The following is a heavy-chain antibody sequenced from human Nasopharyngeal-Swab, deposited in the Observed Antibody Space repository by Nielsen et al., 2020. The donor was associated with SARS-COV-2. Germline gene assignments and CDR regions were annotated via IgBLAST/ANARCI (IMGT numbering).Heavy chain of an antibody. CDR2: ISAYNGNT. CDR1: GYTFTSHD. D-gene: IGHD6-6*01. V-gene: IGHV1-18*01. CDR3: ARALGYSRSSGGYFWLDP. J-gene: IGHJ5*02. Sequence: ALVQVSCKASGYTFTSHDSNQLRQAPGQGVEGLGWISAYNGNTNYAQKLQGRVTMTTDTSTSTAYMELTSLRSDDTAVYYCARALGYSRSSGGYFWLDPWGQGTLVTVSS.